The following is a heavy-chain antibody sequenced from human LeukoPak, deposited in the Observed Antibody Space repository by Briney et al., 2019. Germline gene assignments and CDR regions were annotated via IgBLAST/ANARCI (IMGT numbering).Heavy chain of an antibody. V-gene: IGHV3-48*03. CDR2: ISSSGSTM. CDR3: AELGITMIGGV. J-gene: IGHJ6*04. Sequence: GGSLRLSCAASGFTFSSYEMNWVRQAPGKGLEWVSYISSSGSTMYYADSVKGRFTISRDNAKNSLYLQMSRLRTEHTAVYYCAELGITMIGGVWGKGTTVTISS. D-gene: IGHD3-10*02. CDR1: GFTFSSYE.